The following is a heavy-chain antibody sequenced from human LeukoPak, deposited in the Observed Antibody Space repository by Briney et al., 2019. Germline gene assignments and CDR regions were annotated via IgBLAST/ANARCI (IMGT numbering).Heavy chain of an antibody. J-gene: IGHJ4*02. Sequence: PSETLSLTCIVAGGSISSSSYYWGWIRQPPGKGLEWIGSIFYSGSTYYNPSLKSRVTISVDPSKNQFSLKLSSVTAADTAVYYCASFDSSGYYLDYWGQGTLVTVPS. V-gene: IGHV4-39*01. CDR1: GGSISSSSYY. CDR2: IFYSGST. D-gene: IGHD3-22*01. CDR3: ASFDSSGYYLDY.